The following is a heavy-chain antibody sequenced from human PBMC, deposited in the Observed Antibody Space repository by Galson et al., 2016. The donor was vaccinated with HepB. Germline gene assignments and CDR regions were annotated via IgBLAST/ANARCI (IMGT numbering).Heavy chain of an antibody. CDR1: GFTFSSYN. J-gene: IGHJ5*02. CDR3: AREGTMREIIGDH. V-gene: IGHV3-21*01. Sequence: SLRLSCAASGFTFSSYNMNWVRQIPGKGLEWVSYISVSSSYIYYADSVKGRFIISRDNAKNSLYLQMNSLRAEDTAVYYCAREGTMREIIGDHWGQGTLVTVSS. CDR2: ISVSSSYI. D-gene: IGHD3-22*01.